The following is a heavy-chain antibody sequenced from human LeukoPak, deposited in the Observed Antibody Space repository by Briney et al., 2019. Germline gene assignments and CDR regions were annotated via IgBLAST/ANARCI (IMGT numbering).Heavy chain of an antibody. CDR1: GFTFSSYA. Sequence: PGGSLRLSCAASGFTFSSYAMSWVRQAPGKGLEWVSAISGSGGSTYYADSVKGRFTISRDNSKNTLYLQVNSLRAEDTAVYYCAKVRYYGSGSYSHNWFDPWGQGTLVTVSS. V-gene: IGHV3-23*01. J-gene: IGHJ5*02. D-gene: IGHD3-10*01. CDR3: AKVRYYGSGSYSHNWFDP. CDR2: ISGSGGST.